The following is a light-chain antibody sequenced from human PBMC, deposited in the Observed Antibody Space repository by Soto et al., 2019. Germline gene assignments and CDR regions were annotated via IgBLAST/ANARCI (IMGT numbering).Light chain of an antibody. Sequence: DIQMTQSPSTLSASVGDRVTITCRASQSISSWLAWYQQKPGKAPNLLIYDASSLESGVPSRFSGSGSGTEFTITISSLQPDDFATYYCQQYYSSWTFGQGTKVDIK. CDR2: DAS. CDR1: QSISSW. J-gene: IGKJ1*01. CDR3: QQYYSSWT. V-gene: IGKV1-5*01.